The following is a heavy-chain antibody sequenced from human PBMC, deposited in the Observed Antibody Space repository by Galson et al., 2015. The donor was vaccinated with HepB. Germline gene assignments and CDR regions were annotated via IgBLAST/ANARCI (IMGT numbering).Heavy chain of an antibody. J-gene: IGHJ6*02. CDR1: GFTFSSYS. D-gene: IGHD2-21*02. CDR2: TSSSSSYI. V-gene: IGHV3-21*01. CDR3: ASLLAYCGGDCYSNYYYYGMDV. Sequence: SLRLSCAASGFTFSSYSMNWVRQAPGKGLEWVSSTSSSSSYIYYADSVKGRFTISRDNAKNSLYLQMNSLRAEDTAVYYCASLLAYCGGDCYSNYYYYGMDVWGQGTTVTVSS.